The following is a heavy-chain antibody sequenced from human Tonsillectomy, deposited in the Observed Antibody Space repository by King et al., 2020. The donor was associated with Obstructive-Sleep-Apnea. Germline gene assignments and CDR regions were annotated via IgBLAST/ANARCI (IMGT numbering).Heavy chain of an antibody. V-gene: IGHV4-59*01. D-gene: IGHD2-2*01. CDR1: GGSISSYY. CDR3: AKARIAQLQPPAAHFDS. J-gene: IGHJ4*02. CDR2: FYYSGST. Sequence: QLQESGPGLVKPSETLSLTCTVSGGSISSYYWSWIRQPPGKGLEWIGYFYYSGSTNYNPSLKGRVTMSLKTSKNQFSRKLSSVTSADTALFYCAKARIAQLQPPAAHFDSWGQGTLVTVSS.